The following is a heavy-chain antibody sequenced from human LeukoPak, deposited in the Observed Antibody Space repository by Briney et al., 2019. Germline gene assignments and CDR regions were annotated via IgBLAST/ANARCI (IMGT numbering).Heavy chain of an antibody. CDR3: AELGITMIGGV. V-gene: IGHV3-23*01. Sequence: GGSLRLSCAASGFTFSKYAMSWVRQAPGKGLEWVSGISGSGGSTYYADSVKGRFIISRDNSKNTLYLQMNSLRAEDTAVYYCAELGITMIGGVWGKGTTVTISS. CDR2: ISGSGGST. J-gene: IGHJ6*04. D-gene: IGHD3-10*02. CDR1: GFTFSKYA.